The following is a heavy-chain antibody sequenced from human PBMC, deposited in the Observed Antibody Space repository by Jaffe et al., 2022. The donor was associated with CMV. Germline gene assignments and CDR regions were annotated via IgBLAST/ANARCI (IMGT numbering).Heavy chain of an antibody. Sequence: QVQLVQSGAEVKKPGASVKVSCKASGYTFTGYYMHWVRQAPGQGLEWMGWINPNSGGTNYAQKFQGRVTMTRDTSISTAYMELSRLRSDDTAVYYCARDGRPYNWNPGAASANYYYYGMDVWGQGTTVTVSS. CDR1: GYTFTGYY. CDR3: ARDGRPYNWNPGAASANYYYYGMDV. D-gene: IGHD1-20*01. CDR2: INPNSGGT. V-gene: IGHV1-2*02. J-gene: IGHJ6*02.